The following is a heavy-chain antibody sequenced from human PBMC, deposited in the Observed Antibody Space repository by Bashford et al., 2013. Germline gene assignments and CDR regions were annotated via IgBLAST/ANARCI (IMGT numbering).Heavy chain of an antibody. CDR2: ISSSGSYR. Sequence: CVSSISSSGSYRSYADSVKGRFTISRDNAKNSLYLQMNSLRAEDTAVYHCAINCTGDDCYSRPDYWGQGTLVTVSS. J-gene: IGHJ4*02. V-gene: IGHV3-21*01. D-gene: IGHD2-8*02. CDR3: AINCTGDDCYSRPDY.